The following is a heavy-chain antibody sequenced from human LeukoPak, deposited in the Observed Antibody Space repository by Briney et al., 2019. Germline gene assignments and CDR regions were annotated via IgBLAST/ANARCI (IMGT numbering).Heavy chain of an antibody. Sequence: PGGSLRLSCAASGFTFSSYAMSWVRQAPGKGLEWVSAISGSGGSTYYADSVKGRFTISRDNSKNTLYLQMNSLRAEDTAVYYCAKDWGFTYYDILTGITPPDYWGQGTLVTVSS. CDR3: AKDWGFTYYDILTGITPPDY. J-gene: IGHJ4*02. CDR2: ISGSGGST. CDR1: GFTFSSYA. D-gene: IGHD3-9*01. V-gene: IGHV3-23*01.